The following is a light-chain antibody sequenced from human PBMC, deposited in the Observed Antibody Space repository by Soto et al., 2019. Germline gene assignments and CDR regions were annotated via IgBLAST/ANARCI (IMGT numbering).Light chain of an antibody. CDR2: SNS. J-gene: IGLJ2*01. Sequence: QAVVTQPPSASETPGQRVTISCSGSSSNIGSNIVDWYQQLPGTAPKLLIYSNSQRPSGVPDRFSGSKSGTSASLAISGLQSEDEDDYYCAAWDDSLNGVVFGGGTKLTVL. V-gene: IGLV1-44*01. CDR3: AAWDDSLNGVV. CDR1: SSNIGSNI.